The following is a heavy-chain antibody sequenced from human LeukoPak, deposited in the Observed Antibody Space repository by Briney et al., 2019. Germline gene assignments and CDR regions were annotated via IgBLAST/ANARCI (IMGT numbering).Heavy chain of an antibody. V-gene: IGHV3-30*03. CDR1: GFTFSNYG. D-gene: IGHD6-13*01. Sequence: PGGSLRLSCAASGFTFSNYGMHWVRQAPGKGLEWVAVISYDGSNKYYADSVKGRFAISRDNSKNTLYLQMNSLRAEDTAVYYCARESYSSSWYAGPGDGFDIWGQGTMVTVSS. CDR2: ISYDGSNK. CDR3: ARESYSSSWYAGPGDGFDI. J-gene: IGHJ3*02.